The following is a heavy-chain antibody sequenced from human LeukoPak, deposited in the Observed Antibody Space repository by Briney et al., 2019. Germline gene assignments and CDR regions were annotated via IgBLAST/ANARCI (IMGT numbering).Heavy chain of an antibody. V-gene: IGHV3-7*01. CDR1: GFSFSNYW. D-gene: IGHD5-12*01. J-gene: IGHJ4*02. CDR2: IKQDGSEK. Sequence: GGSLRLSCAASGFSFSNYWMSWVRRAPVKGLEWVASIKQDGSEKHYVDSVKGRFTISKDNAKNALYLQMSSLRAEDTAVYYCAREARATFDYWGQGTVVTVSS. CDR3: AREARATFDY.